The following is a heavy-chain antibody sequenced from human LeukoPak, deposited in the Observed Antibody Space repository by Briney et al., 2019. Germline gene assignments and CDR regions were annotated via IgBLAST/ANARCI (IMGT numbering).Heavy chain of an antibody. J-gene: IGHJ4*02. V-gene: IGHV3-7*01. Sequence: GGSLRLSCAASGFTFSSYWMSWVRQAPGKGLEWVANIKQDGSEKYYVDSVKGRFTISRDNAKNSLYLQMNSLRAEDTAVYYCARLREITFGGVIGIDYWGQGTLVTVSS. CDR3: ARLREITFGGVIGIDY. CDR1: GFTFSSYW. CDR2: IKQDGSEK. D-gene: IGHD3-16*02.